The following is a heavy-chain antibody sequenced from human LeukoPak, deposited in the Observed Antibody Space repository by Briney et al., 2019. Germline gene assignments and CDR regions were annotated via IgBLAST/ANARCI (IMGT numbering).Heavy chain of an antibody. CDR3: ARGGGLDV. J-gene: IGHJ4*02. V-gene: IGHV3-7*04. CDR2: INHNGNVN. Sequence: GGSLRLSCAASGSTFSSYWMNWARQAPGKGVEWVASINHNGNVNYYVDSVKGRFTISRDNAKNSLYLQMSNLRAEDTAVYFCARGGGLDVWGQGTLVTVSS. D-gene: IGHD3/OR15-3a*01. CDR1: GSTFSSYW.